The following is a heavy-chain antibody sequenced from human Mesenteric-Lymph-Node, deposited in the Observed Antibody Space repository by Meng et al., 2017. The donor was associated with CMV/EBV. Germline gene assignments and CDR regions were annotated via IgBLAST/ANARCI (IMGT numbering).Heavy chain of an antibody. J-gene: IGHJ4*02. Sequence: GESLKISCIASGFIVGDYAMNWVRQAPGKGLEWVSYISTSSSNIYYADSVKGRFTISRDNAKNSLYLQMSSLRAEDTAIYYCVRDFSSGWYGGNYYFDSWGQGTLVTVSS. CDR3: VRDFSSGWYGGNYYFDS. D-gene: IGHD6-19*01. CDR2: ISTSSSNI. CDR1: GFIVGDYA. V-gene: IGHV3-48*03.